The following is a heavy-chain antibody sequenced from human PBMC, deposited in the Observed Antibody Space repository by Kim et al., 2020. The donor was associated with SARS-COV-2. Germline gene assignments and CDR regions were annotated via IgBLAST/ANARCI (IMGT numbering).Heavy chain of an antibody. V-gene: IGHV4-39*01. CDR3: ARRVVTNYWYLDL. J-gene: IGHJ2*01. Sequence: SETLSLTCTVSGGSISSSSYFWGWIRQPPGKGLEWIGNIYYSGSTYYNPSLKSRVTISVDTSKNQFSLKLSSVTAADTAAYYCARRVVTNYWYLDLWGRG. CDR2: IYYSGST. D-gene: IGHD4-4*01. CDR1: GGSISSSSYF.